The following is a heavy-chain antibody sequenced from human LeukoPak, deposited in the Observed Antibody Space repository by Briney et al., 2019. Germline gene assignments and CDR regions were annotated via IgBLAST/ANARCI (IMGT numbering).Heavy chain of an antibody. J-gene: IGHJ4*02. CDR3: ARNRGSYLVPY. Sequence: ASVKVSCKASGYTFTDYVIHWVRQAPGQGLEWMVWISTGSANRKYSQKFQGRVTFTRDTSASIVYMDLSSLRSEDTALYYCARNRGSYLVPYWGQGTLVTVSS. CDR2: ISTGSANR. D-gene: IGHD1-26*01. V-gene: IGHV1-3*04. CDR1: GYTFTDYV.